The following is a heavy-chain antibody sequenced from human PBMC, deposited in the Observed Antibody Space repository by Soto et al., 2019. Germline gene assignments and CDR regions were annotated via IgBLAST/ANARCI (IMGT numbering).Heavy chain of an antibody. J-gene: IGHJ1*01. CDR1: RFTFSSYW. D-gene: IGHD2-21*02. CDR3: ARGGYCGGDCYFQH. CDR2: INSDGSST. Sequence: EVQLVESGGGLVQPGGSLRLSCAASRFTFSSYWMHWVRQAPGKGLVWVSRINSDGSSTSYADSVKGRFTISRDNAKNTLYLQMNSLRAEDTAVYYCARGGYCGGDCYFQHWGQGTLVTVSS. V-gene: IGHV3-74*01.